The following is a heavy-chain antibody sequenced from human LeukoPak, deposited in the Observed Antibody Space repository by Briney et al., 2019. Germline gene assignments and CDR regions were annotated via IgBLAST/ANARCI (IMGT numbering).Heavy chain of an antibody. J-gene: IGHJ3*02. V-gene: IGHV4-39*07. Sequence: SETLSLTCTVSGGSISTSTYYWGWIRQPPGKGLEWIGSIYYSGSPYYNPSLKSRVTISVDTSNNQFSLKLSSVTAADTAVYYCARDPRPVPAAAGSFHIWGQGTLVIVSS. D-gene: IGHD6-13*01. CDR2: IYYSGSP. CDR1: GGSISTSTYY. CDR3: ARDPRPVPAAAGSFHI.